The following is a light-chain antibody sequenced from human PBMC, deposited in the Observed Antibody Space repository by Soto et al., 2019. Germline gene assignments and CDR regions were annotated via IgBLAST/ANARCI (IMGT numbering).Light chain of an antibody. CDR3: TSWTTRTTMI. Sequence: QSALTQPASVSGSPGQSITISCTGTSSDIGAYNFVSWYQQHPGKAPKLMLYDVNIRPSGVSNRFSGSKSGNTASLTISGLQAEDEADYSCTSWTTRTTMIFGGGTKVTVL. V-gene: IGLV2-14*03. J-gene: IGLJ2*01. CDR2: DVN. CDR1: SSDIGAYNF.